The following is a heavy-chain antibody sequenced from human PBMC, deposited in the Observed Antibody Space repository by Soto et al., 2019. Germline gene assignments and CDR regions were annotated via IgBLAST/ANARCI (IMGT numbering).Heavy chain of an antibody. D-gene: IGHD5-18*01. CDR2: ISAYNGNT. CDR1: GYTLTRYG. Sequence: ALLKGSCEATGYTLTRYGINRVRQAAGQGLEWMGWISAYNGNTNYAQKLQGRVTMTTDTSTSTAYMELRSLRSDDTAVYYCASGIQRSGYGMDVWRQGTTVTLS. V-gene: IGHV1-18*04. J-gene: IGHJ6*02. CDR3: ASGIQRSGYGMDV.